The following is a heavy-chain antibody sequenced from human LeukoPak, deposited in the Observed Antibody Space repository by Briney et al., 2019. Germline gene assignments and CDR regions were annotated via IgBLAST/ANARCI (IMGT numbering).Heavy chain of an antibody. CDR1: GFTFSSYW. Sequence: PGGSLRLSCAASGFTFSSYWMHWVRQAPGKGLVWVSRINSDGSSTTYADSVKGRFTISRDNAKNTLYLQMNSLKTEDTAVYYCTRAKDQKWERLSFDYWGQGTLVTVSS. D-gene: IGHD1-26*01. CDR2: INSDGSST. V-gene: IGHV3-74*01. CDR3: TRAKDQKWERLSFDY. J-gene: IGHJ4*02.